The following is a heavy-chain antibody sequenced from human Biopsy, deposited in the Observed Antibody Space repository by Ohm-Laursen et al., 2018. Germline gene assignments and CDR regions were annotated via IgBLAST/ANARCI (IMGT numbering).Heavy chain of an antibody. V-gene: IGHV4-34*01. CDR1: GESFNGYY. D-gene: IGHD3-22*01. CDR2: INHSGRT. J-gene: IGHJ6*02. Sequence: TLSLTCAVYGESFNGYYWSWIRQTPGKGLEWIGEINHSGRTNYNPALKSRIIISVEPSKNQFSLKERSGTAADTAVYYCVRGVDYYDPYHYYALDVWGQGTTVTVSS. CDR3: VRGVDYYDPYHYYALDV.